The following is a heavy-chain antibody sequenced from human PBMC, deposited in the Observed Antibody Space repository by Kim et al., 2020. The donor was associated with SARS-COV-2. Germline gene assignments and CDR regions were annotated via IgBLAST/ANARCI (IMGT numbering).Heavy chain of an antibody. CDR2: IWYDGSNK. Sequence: GGSLRLSCAASGFTFSSYGMHWVRQAPGKGLEWVAVIWYDGSNKYYADSVKGRFTISRDNSKNTLYLQMNSLRAEDTAVYYCARGPKNCSSTSCGDPWGQGTLVTVSS. J-gene: IGHJ5*02. D-gene: IGHD2-2*01. CDR1: GFTFSSYG. V-gene: IGHV3-33*01. CDR3: ARGPKNCSSTSCGDP.